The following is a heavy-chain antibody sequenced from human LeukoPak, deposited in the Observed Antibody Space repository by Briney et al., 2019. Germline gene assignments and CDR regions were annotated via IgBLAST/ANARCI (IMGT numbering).Heavy chain of an antibody. J-gene: IGHJ5*02. CDR1: GGSISSSSYY. CDR3: ASVGVNWFDP. CDR2: IYYSGST. Sequence: SETLSLTCTVSGGSISSSSYYWGWIRQPPGKGLEWIGSIYYSGSTYYNPSLKSRVTISVDTSKNQFSLKLRSVTAADTAVYYCASVGVNWFDPWGQGTLVTVSS. V-gene: IGHV4-39*07. D-gene: IGHD6-13*01.